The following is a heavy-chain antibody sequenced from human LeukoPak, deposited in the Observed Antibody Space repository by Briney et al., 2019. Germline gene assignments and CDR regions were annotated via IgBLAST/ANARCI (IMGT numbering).Heavy chain of an antibody. V-gene: IGHV3-21*01. J-gene: IGHJ4*02. CDR1: GFTFSSYS. CDR2: ISSSSSYI. CDR3: ARDSFWESFGFDY. Sequence: GGSLRLSCAASGFTFSSYSMNWVRQAPGKGLEWVSSISSSSSYIYYADSVKGRFTISRDNAKNSLYLQMNSLRAEDTAVYYCARDSFWESFGFDYWGQGTLVTVSS. D-gene: IGHD3-16*01.